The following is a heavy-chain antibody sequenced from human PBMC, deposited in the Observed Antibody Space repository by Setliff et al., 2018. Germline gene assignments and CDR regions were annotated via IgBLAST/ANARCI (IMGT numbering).Heavy chain of an antibody. V-gene: IGHV3-74*01. Sequence: GGSLRLSCAASGFTFSTYRMHWVRQAPGKGLVWVSRIKTDGSYTNYADSVKGRFTISRDNAKNTLYLQMNSLRLEDTAMYHCARSDGGSSGLDYWGQGTLVTVSS. CDR1: GFTFSTYR. CDR3: ARSDGGSSGLDY. J-gene: IGHJ4*02. CDR2: IKTDGSYT. D-gene: IGHD2-15*01.